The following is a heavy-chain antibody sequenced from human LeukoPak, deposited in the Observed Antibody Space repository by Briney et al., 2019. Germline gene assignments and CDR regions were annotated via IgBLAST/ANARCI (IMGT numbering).Heavy chain of an antibody. CDR3: AKDLTGYYKPHDC. CDR2: IKLDGIEQ. V-gene: IGHV3-7*01. J-gene: IGHJ4*02. CDR1: GLTFSDHW. D-gene: IGHD3-9*01. Sequence: GGSLRLSCVASGLTFSDHWMNWVRQAPGKGLEWVANIKLDGIEQYYVDSVKGRFTISRDNAKNSLYLKMNSLRAEDTAVYYCAKDLTGYYKPHDCWGQGTLVTVSS.